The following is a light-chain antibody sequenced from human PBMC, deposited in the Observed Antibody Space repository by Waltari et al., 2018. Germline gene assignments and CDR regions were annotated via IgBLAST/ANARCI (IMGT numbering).Light chain of an antibody. Sequence: QSALTQPASVSGSPGQSIPISCTGTSSDIGYYDYVSWYQQHPGKAPKLIIYDVSERPSGVSNRFSGSKSGNTASLTISGLQAEDEADYYCSSFTSTNTLLFGGGTKLTVL. CDR1: SSDIGYYDY. V-gene: IGLV2-14*03. CDR2: DVS. J-gene: IGLJ2*01. CDR3: SSFTSTNTLL.